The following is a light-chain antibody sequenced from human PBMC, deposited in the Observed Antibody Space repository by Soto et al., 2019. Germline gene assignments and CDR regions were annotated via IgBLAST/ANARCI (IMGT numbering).Light chain of an antibody. CDR3: CSYAGSYTWV. CDR2: DVS. V-gene: IGLV2-11*01. J-gene: IGLJ3*02. CDR1: SSDVGGYNY. Sequence: LTQPRSVSGSPGQSVTISCTGTSSDVGGYNYVSWYQQHPGKAPKLMIYDVSKRPSGVPDRFSGSKSGNTASLTISGLQAEDEADYYCCSYAGSYTWVFGGGTKLTVL.